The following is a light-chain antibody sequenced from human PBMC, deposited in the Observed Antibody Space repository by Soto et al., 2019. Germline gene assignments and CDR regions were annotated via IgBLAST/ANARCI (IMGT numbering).Light chain of an antibody. CDR1: QGISSH. CDR2: AAS. V-gene: IGKV1-9*01. J-gene: IGKJ2*01. Sequence: DIQLTQSPSFLSASVGDRVTITCRASQGISSHLAWYQQIPGKGPKLLIYAASTLQSGVPSRFSGSGSGTEFSLAIISLQPADFATYYCQQLNGYHHTFGQGTKLEIK. CDR3: QQLNGYHHT.